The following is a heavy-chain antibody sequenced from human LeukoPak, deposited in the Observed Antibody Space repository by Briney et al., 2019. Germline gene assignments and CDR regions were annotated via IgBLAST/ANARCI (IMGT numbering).Heavy chain of an antibody. J-gene: IGHJ4*02. CDR3: AKDVESSGYRSSFDY. CDR1: GFTFDDYA. V-gene: IGHV3-9*01. CDR2: ISWNSGSI. D-gene: IGHD3-22*01. Sequence: GGTLRLSCAASGFTFDDYAMHWVRQAPGKGLEWVSGISWNSGSIGYADSVKGRFTISRDNAKNSLYLQMNSLRAEDTALYYCAKDVESSGYRSSFDYWGQGTLVTVSS.